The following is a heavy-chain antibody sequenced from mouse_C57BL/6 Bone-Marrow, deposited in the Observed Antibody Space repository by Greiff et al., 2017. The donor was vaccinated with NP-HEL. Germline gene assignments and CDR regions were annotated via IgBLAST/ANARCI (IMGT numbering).Heavy chain of an antibody. Sequence: EVKVEESGGDLVKPGGSLKLSCAASGFTFSSYGMSWVRQTPDKRLEWVATISSGGSYTYYPDSVKGRFTISRDNAKDTLYLQMSSLKSEDTAMYYCARQGTTVVATRNAMDYWGQGTSVTVSS. CDR3: ARQGTTVVATRNAMDY. V-gene: IGHV5-6*02. CDR2: ISSGGSYT. J-gene: IGHJ4*01. CDR1: GFTFSSYG. D-gene: IGHD1-1*01.